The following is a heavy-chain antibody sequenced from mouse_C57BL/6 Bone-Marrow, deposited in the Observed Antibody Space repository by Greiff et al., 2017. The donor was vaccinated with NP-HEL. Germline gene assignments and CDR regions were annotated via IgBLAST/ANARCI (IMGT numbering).Heavy chain of an antibody. J-gene: IGHJ1*03. CDR1: GFTFSSYT. CDR2: ISGGGGNT. Sequence: EVKLMESGGGLVKPGGSLKLSCAASGFTFSSYTMSWVRQTPEKRLEWVATISGGGGNTYYPDSVKGRFTISRDNAKNTLYLQMSSLRSEDTALYDCARHPPHWYFDVWGTGTTVTVSS. V-gene: IGHV5-9*01. CDR3: ARHPPHWYFDV.